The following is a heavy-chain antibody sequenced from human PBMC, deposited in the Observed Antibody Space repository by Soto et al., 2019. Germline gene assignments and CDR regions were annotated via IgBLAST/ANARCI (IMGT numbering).Heavy chain of an antibody. V-gene: IGHV3-33*01. Sequence: QVQLVESGGGVVQPGRSLRLSCAASGFTFSSYAMHWVRQAPGKGLEWVAVIWYDGSNKYYADSVKGRFTISRDNSKNTLYLQMNSLRAEDTAVYYCARAPRWEDDAFDIWGQGTMVTVSS. J-gene: IGHJ3*02. CDR2: IWYDGSNK. CDR1: GFTFSSYA. D-gene: IGHD1-26*01. CDR3: ARAPRWEDDAFDI.